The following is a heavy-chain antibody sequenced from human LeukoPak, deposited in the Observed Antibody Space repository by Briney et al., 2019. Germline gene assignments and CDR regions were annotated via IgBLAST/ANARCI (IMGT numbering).Heavy chain of an antibody. Sequence: PGGSLRLSCAASGFSVSTNYMTWVRQAPGKGLEWVSVIHSGGSAYSADSVKGRFTISRDNSKNTVYLQMNSLRAEDTAVYYCARGPYNSGWQYYFDSWGHGTLDTVSS. CDR3: ARGPYNSGWQYYFDS. CDR2: IHSGGSA. V-gene: IGHV3-53*01. J-gene: IGHJ4*01. D-gene: IGHD6-19*01. CDR1: GFSVSTNY.